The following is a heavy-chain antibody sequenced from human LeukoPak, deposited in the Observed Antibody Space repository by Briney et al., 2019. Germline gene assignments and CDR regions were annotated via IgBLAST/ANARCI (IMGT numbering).Heavy chain of an antibody. CDR1: GFTFSSYW. Sequence: GGSLRLSCAASGFTFSSYWMSWVRQAPGKGLEWVANIKQDGSEKYYVDSVKGRFTISRDNAKNSLYLQMNSLRAEDTAVYYCARSYGSGSYLRNPYHRRYYYYYMDVWGKGTTVTVSS. CDR3: ARSYGSGSYLRNPYHRRYYYYYMDV. V-gene: IGHV3-7*01. D-gene: IGHD3-10*01. CDR2: IKQDGSEK. J-gene: IGHJ6*03.